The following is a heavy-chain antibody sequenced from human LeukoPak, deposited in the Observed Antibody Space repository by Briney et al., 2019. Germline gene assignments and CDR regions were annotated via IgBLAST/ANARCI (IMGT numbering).Heavy chain of an antibody. Sequence: GGSLRLSCAASGFTFSSYEMNWVRQAPGKGLEWVSVIYSGGSTDYADSVKGRFTISRDNSKNTLYLQMNSLRAEDTAVYYCARNYGDYFNWLDPWGQGTLVTVSS. D-gene: IGHD4-17*01. CDR2: IYSGGST. CDR1: GFTFSSYE. V-gene: IGHV3-53*01. CDR3: ARNYGDYFNWLDP. J-gene: IGHJ5*02.